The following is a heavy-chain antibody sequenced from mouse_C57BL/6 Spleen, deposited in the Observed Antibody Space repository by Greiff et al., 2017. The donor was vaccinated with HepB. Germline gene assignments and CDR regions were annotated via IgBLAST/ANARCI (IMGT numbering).Heavy chain of an antibody. CDR3: ARANYYGSSWFAY. CDR2: INPNNGGT. D-gene: IGHD1-1*01. J-gene: IGHJ3*01. V-gene: IGHV1-26*01. Sequence: EVQLQQSGPELAKPGASVKISCKASGYTFTDYYMNWVKQSHGKSLEWIGDINPNNGGTSYNQKFKGKATLTVDKSSSTAYMELRSLTSEDSAVYYCARANYYGSSWFAYWGQGTLVTVSA. CDR1: GYTFTDYY.